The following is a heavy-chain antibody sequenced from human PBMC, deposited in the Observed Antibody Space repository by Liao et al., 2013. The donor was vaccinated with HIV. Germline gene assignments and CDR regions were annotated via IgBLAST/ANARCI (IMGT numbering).Heavy chain of an antibody. CDR2: INHAGST. CDR3: ARLDTMIPGVIITRDY. Sequence: QVQLQQWGAGLLKPSETLSLTCAVYGGSFSGYYWSWIRQPPGKGLEWIGEINHAGSTSYSPSLKSRVTISVDTSKNQFSLKLTSVTAADTAVYYCARLDTMIPGVIITRDYWGQGTLVTVSS. V-gene: IGHV4-34*01. CDR1: GGSFSGYY. D-gene: IGHD3-10*01. J-gene: IGHJ4*02.